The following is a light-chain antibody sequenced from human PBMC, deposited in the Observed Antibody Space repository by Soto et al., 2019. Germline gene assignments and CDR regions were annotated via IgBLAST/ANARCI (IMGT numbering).Light chain of an antibody. V-gene: IGKV1-39*01. J-gene: IGKJ1*01. CDR2: TAS. CDR1: QDIDSN. CDR3: QQSYSPPWT. Sequence: DIQMTQSPSSLSASVGDRVTITCRASQDIDSNLAWYQQKAGKAPKLLISTASTLQSGVPPRFSGSASGADFTLTISSLQPEDFATYYCQQSYSPPWTFGQGTKVDIK.